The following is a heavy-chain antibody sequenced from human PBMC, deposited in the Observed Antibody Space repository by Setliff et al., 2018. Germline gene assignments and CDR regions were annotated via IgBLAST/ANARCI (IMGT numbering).Heavy chain of an antibody. CDR1: GFTFSRYW. J-gene: IGHJ4*02. V-gene: IGHV3-74*01. CDR2: ISPDGTIS. D-gene: IGHD5-12*01. CDR3: ASGAIYWRKYDY. Sequence: GGSLRLSCGASGFTFSRYWMYWVRQVPGKGLVWVSRISPDGTISNYADSVKGRFTISRDNAKYTLYLQMNSLRGEDTAVYFCASGAIYWRKYDYWGQGTLVTVSS.